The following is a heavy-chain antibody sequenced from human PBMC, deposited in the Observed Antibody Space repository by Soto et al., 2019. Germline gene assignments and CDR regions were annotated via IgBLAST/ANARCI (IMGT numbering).Heavy chain of an antibody. J-gene: IGHJ6*02. CDR2: IKSKTDGGTT. D-gene: IGHD2-15*01. V-gene: IGHV3-15*07. Sequence: GGSLRLSCAASGFTFSNAWMNWVRRAPGKGLEWVGRIKSKTDGGTTDYAAPVKGRFTISRDDSKNTLYLQMNSLKTEDTAVYYCTTDSIFTRYCSGGSCYSLSTYYGMDVWGQGTTVTVSS. CDR1: GFTFSNAW. CDR3: TTDSIFTRYCSGGSCYSLSTYYGMDV.